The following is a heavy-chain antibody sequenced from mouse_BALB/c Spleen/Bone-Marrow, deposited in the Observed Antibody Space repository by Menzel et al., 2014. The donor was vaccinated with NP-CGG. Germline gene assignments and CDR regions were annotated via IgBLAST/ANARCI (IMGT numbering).Heavy chain of an antibody. V-gene: IGHV1-54*01. CDR3: ARIYYGNYY. D-gene: IGHD2-1*01. CDR1: GYAFTNYL. CDR2: INPGSGGT. J-gene: IGHJ2*01. Sequence: QVQLKESGAELVRPGTSVKVSCKASGYAFTNYLIEWVKQRPGQGLEWIGVINPGSGGTNNNEKFKGKATLTADKSSSTAYMQLSSLTSDDSAVYFCARIYYGNYYWGQGTTLTVSS.